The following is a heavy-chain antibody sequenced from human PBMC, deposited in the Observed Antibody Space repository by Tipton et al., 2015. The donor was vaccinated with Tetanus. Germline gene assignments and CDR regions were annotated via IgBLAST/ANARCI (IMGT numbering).Heavy chain of an antibody. CDR1: GFTVSSNY. CDR2: IYSGGST. CDR3: ARDRGATNYWYFDL. V-gene: IGHV3-53*01. D-gene: IGHD1-26*01. J-gene: IGHJ2*01. Sequence: QLVQSGGGLIQPGGSLRLSCAASGFTVSSNYMSWVRQAPGKGLEWVSGIYSGGSTYYADSVKGRFTISRDNSKNTLYLQMNSLRAEDTAVYYCARDRGATNYWYFDLWGRGTLVTVSS.